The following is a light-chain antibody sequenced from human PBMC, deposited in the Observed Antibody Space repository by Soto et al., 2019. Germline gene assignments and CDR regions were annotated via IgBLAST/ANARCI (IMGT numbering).Light chain of an antibody. CDR2: INYDGTH. CDR1: SGYSTYA. CDR3: QSLGTGIQV. Sequence: QSVLTQSPSASASLGASVKLTCTLSSGYSTYAIAWHQQQSEKGPRFLMKINYDGTHSKGDGFVDRFSGSSSGAERHLTISSLQSEDEADYYCQSLGTGIQVFGGGTKVTVL. V-gene: IGLV4-69*01. J-gene: IGLJ3*02.